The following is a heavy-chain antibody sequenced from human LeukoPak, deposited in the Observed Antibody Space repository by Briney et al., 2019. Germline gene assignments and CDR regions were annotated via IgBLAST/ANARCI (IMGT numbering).Heavy chain of an antibody. V-gene: IGHV3-21*01. CDR1: GFSFSFYS. J-gene: IGHJ4*02. CDR3: AREGVSASSGSYYYFDY. D-gene: IGHD3-10*01. CDR2: ISSSPDYK. Sequence: GSLRLSCAASGFSFSFYSMSWVRQAPGKGLEWVSSISSSPDYKYYADSLKGRLTISRDNARNSLYLQMDSLRAEDTAVYFCAREGVSASSGSYYYFDYWGQGTLVTVSS.